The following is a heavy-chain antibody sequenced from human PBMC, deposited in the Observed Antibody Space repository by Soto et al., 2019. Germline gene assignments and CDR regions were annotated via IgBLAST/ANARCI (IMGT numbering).Heavy chain of an antibody. CDR2: IYYSGST. V-gene: IGHV4-59*08. J-gene: IGHJ6*03. Sequence: SETLSLTCTVSGGSISSYYWSWIRQLPGKGLEWIGYIYYSGSTNYNPSLKSRVTISVDTSKNQFSLKLSSVTAADTAVYYCARLSGLNYVLTYYMDVWGKGTTVTVSS. CDR3: ARLSGLNYVLTYYMDV. D-gene: IGHD4-4*01. CDR1: GGSISSYY.